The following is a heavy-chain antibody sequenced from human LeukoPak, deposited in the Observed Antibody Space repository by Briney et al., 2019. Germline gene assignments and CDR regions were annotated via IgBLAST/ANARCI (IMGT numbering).Heavy chain of an antibody. CDR3: ARVKSRRYRGDFDY. D-gene: IGHD2-2*02. CDR2: INHSGST. V-gene: IGHV4-34*01. Sequence: SETLSLTCAVYGGSFSGYYWSWIRQPPGKGLEWIGEINHSGSTNYNPSLKSRVTISVDTSKNQFSLKLSSVTAADTAVYYCARVKSRRYRGDFDYWGQGTLVTASS. CDR1: GGSFSGYY. J-gene: IGHJ4*02.